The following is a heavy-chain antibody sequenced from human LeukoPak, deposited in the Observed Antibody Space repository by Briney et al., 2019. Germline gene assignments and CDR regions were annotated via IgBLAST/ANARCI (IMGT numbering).Heavy chain of an antibody. J-gene: IGHJ3*02. Sequence: GGSLRLSCAASGFTFSSYSMNWVRQAPGKGLEWVPYISSSSGTIYYAESVKGRFTISRDNAKNSLYLQMNSLRAEDTAVYYCARGESDYDILTGSGEAFDIWGQGTMVTVSS. CDR1: GFTFSSYS. CDR3: ARGESDYDILTGSGEAFDI. D-gene: IGHD3-9*01. CDR2: ISSSSGTI. V-gene: IGHV3-48*04.